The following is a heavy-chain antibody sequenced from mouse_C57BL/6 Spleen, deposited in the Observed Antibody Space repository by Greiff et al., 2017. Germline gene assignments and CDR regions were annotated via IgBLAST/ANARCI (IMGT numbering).Heavy chain of an antibody. J-gene: IGHJ2*01. D-gene: IGHD3-1*01. V-gene: IGHV1-82*01. Sequence: QVQLQQSGPELVKPGASVKISCKASGYAFSSSWMNWVKQRPGKGLEWIGRIYPGDGDTNYNGKFKGKATLTADKSSSTAYMQLSSLTSEDSAVYFCARWGYGYWGQGTTLTVSS. CDR1: GYAFSSSW. CDR2: IYPGDGDT. CDR3: ARWGYGY.